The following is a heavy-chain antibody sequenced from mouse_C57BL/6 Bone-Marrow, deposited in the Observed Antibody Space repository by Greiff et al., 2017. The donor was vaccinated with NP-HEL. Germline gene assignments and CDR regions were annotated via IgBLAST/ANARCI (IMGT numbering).Heavy chain of an antibody. CDR1: GFTFSSYG. CDR2: ISSGGSYT. V-gene: IGHV5-6*01. D-gene: IGHD2-2*01. Sequence: EVQLQESGGDLVKPGGSLKLSCAASGFTFSSYGMSWVRQTPDKRLEWVATISSGGSYTYYPDSVKGRFTISRDNAKNTLYLQMSSLKSEDTAMYYCARQHYYGYYYAMDYWGQGTSVTVSS. CDR3: ARQHYYGYYYAMDY. J-gene: IGHJ4*01.